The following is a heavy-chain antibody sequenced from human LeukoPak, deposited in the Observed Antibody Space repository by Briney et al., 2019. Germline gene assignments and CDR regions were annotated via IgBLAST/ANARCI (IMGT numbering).Heavy chain of an antibody. D-gene: IGHD3-10*01. CDR2: IYYSGST. V-gene: IGHV4-59*01. Sequence: SETLSLTCTVSGGSISSYYWSWIRQPPGKGLEWIGYIYYSGSTNYNPSLKSRVTISVDTSKNQFSLKLSSVTAADTAVYYCARVVAGSRSSLRRFDPWGQGTLVTVSS. J-gene: IGHJ5*02. CDR3: ARVVAGSRSSLRRFDP. CDR1: GGSISSYY.